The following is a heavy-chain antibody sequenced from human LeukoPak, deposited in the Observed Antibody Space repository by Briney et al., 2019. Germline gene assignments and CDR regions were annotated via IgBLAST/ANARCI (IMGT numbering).Heavy chain of an antibody. CDR2: ITSSSSTI. D-gene: IGHD3-9*01. J-gene: IGHJ6*03. CDR3: ARANDNYYYYYMDV. V-gene: IGHV3-48*01. Sequence: GGSLRLSCAASGFTFSSYWMNWVRQAPGKGLEWVSFITSSSSTIYYADSVKGRFTISRDNAKNSLYLQMNSLRAEDTAVYYCARANDNYYYYYMDVWGKGTTVTISS. CDR1: GFTFSSYW.